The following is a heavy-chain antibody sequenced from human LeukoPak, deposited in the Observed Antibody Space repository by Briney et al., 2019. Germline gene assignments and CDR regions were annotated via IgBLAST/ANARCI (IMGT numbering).Heavy chain of an antibody. CDR2: ISTYNGNT. Sequence: APVKVSCKASGYTFASYGISWVRQAPGQGLEWMGWISTYNGNTNYAQKFQGRITMTTDTSTSTAYMELRSLRSDDTAVYYCARGDGIVVVTATPLDYWGQGTLVTVSS. CDR3: ARGDGIVVVTATPLDY. CDR1: GYTFASYG. D-gene: IGHD2-21*02. V-gene: IGHV1-18*01. J-gene: IGHJ4*02.